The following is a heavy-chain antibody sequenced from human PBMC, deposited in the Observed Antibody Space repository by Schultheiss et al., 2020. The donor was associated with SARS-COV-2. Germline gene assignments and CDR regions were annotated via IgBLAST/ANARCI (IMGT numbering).Heavy chain of an antibody. V-gene: IGHV3-23*01. CDR3: ARAQNGDGYSSSWYPFDP. J-gene: IGHJ5*02. CDR1: GFTFSSYW. CDR2: ISGSGGST. Sequence: GGSLRLSCAASGFTFSSYWMSWVRQAPGKGLEWVSAISGSGGSTYYADSVKGRFTISRDNSKNTLYLQMNSLRAEDTAVYYCARAQNGDGYSSSWYPFDPWGQGTLVTVSS. D-gene: IGHD6-13*01.